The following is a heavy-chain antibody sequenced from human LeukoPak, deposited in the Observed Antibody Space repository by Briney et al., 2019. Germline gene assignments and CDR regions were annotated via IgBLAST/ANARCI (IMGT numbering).Heavy chain of an antibody. Sequence: GGSRRRSCVASGFTFSTYWIYWVRQGPVKGLVWVSRINSDGSITEYADSVKGRFTISRDNAKNTVYLQMNSLRADDTAVYYCARVGVSWGGFDIWGQGTMVTVSS. D-gene: IGHD7-27*01. V-gene: IGHV3-74*03. J-gene: IGHJ3*02. CDR3: ARVGVSWGGFDI. CDR2: INSDGSIT. CDR1: GFTFSTYW.